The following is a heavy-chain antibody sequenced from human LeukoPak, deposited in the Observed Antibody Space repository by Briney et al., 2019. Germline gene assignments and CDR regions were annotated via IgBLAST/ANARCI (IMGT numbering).Heavy chain of an antibody. D-gene: IGHD2-8*01. V-gene: IGHV4-61*02. J-gene: IGHJ5*02. CDR2: IYTGGCT. Sequence: PSQTLSLTCTISGGSISSGHYVWSWIRQPAGKGLEWIGPIYTGGCTNYNPSLKSRVTISIDTSKNQFSLKLSSVTAADTAMYYCARALCTNGICEWFDPWGQGTLVTVSS. CDR3: ARALCTNGICEWFDP. CDR1: GGSISSGHYV.